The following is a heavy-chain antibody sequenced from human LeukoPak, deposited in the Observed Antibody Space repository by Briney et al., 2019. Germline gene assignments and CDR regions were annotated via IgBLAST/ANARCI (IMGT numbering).Heavy chain of an antibody. J-gene: IGHJ2*01. CDR1: GYPFRDYQ. D-gene: IGHD3-22*01. CDR2: INPNSGGT. V-gene: IGHV1-2*02. CDR3: ARSMIPYYEHFDL. Sequence: GASVKVSCKASGYPFRDYQMHWVRQAPGQGLEWMGWINPNSGGTNYAQKFQGRVTMTRDTSISTAYMELSRLRSDDTAVYYCARSMIPYYEHFDLWGRGTLVTVSS.